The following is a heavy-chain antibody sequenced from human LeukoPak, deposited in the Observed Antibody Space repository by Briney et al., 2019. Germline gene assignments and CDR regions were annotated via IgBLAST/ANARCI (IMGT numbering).Heavy chain of an antibody. CDR3: ARGVSSSWYHIDY. V-gene: IGHV3-53*01. Sequence: GGSLRLSCAASGFTVSSNYMSWVRQAPGKGLEWVSVIYSGGSTYYADSVKGRFTISRDNSKNTLYLQMNSLRAEDMAVYYCARGVSSSWYHIDYWGQGTLVTVSS. D-gene: IGHD6-13*01. J-gene: IGHJ4*02. CDR1: GFTVSSNY. CDR2: IYSGGST.